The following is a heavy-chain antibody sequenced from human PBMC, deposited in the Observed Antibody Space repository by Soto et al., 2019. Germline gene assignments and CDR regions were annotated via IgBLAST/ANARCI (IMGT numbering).Heavy chain of an antibody. D-gene: IGHD5-12*01. CDR2: ITKSSRTI. J-gene: IGHJ6*02. CDR1: GFTFSTYS. Sequence: EVQLVESGGGLVQPGVSLRLSCAASGFTFSTYSMNWVRQAPGKGLEWISYITKSSRTIYYADSVKGRFTISRDNAKNSLYLQMNSLRAGDTAVYYCARDYGYGYGMAVWGQGSTVTVSS. V-gene: IGHV3-48*01. CDR3: ARDYGYGYGMAV.